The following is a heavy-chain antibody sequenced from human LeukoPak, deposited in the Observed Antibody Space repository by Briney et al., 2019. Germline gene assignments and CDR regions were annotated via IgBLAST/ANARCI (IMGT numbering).Heavy chain of an antibody. D-gene: IGHD6-13*01. CDR1: GGSISSSSYY. CDR2: IYYSGST. Sequence: SETLSPTCTVSGGSISSSSYYWGWIRQPPGTGLEWIGSIYYSGSTYYNPSLKSRVTISVDTSKNQFSLKLSSVTAADTAVYYCARQAAAVNKAFDYWGQGTLVTVSS. CDR3: ARQAAAVNKAFDY. J-gene: IGHJ4*02. V-gene: IGHV4-39*01.